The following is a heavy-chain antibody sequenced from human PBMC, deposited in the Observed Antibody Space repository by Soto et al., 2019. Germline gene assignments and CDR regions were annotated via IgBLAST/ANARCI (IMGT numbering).Heavy chain of an antibody. CDR3: TTNYYDSSGYDNWFDP. Sequence: PGGSLRLCCTACGFTLGDYAMSWFRQAPGKGLEWVGFIRSKAYGGTTEYAASVKGRFTISRDDSKSIAYLQMNSLKTEDTAVYYCTTNYYDSSGYDNWFDPWGQGTLVTVSS. CDR1: GFTLGDYA. D-gene: IGHD3-22*01. V-gene: IGHV3-49*03. J-gene: IGHJ5*02. CDR2: IRSKAYGGTT.